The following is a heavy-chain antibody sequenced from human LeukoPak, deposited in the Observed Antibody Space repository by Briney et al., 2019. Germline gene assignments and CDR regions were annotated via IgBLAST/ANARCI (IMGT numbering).Heavy chain of an antibody. V-gene: IGHV1-18*01. CDR1: GYTFTSYG. D-gene: IGHD6-13*01. CDR3: ASAPSSSWYGPDNFYY. J-gene: IGHJ4*02. CDR2: ISAYTGNT. Sequence: ASVKLSCKASGYTFTSYGISWVRQAPGQGLEWMGWISAYTGNTNYAQKLPGRVTVTSDTSTSTAYLELRSPRSDDAAVYYCASAPSSSWYGPDNFYYWGPGTPVLVS.